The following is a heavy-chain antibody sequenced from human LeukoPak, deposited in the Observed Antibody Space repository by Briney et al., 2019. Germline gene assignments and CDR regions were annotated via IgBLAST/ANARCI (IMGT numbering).Heavy chain of an antibody. CDR3: ARRGYPWNGPDY. J-gene: IGHJ4*02. D-gene: IGHD1-1*01. CDR1: GSIFTSYW. V-gene: IGHV5-51*01. Sequence: GESLQISCKGSGSIFTSYWIGRVRQMPGKGLEWMGIIYPSDSGTTYSPSFQGQVTISADKSISTTYLQWSSMKASDTAVYYGARRGYPWNGPDYWGQGTLVSVSS. CDR2: IYPSDSGT.